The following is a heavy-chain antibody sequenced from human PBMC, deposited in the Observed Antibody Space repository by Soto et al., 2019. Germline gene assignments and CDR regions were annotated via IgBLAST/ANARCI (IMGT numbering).Heavy chain of an antibody. CDR1: GGSITSSGYS. CDR2: IYPSGTI. V-gene: IGHV4-30-2*01. Sequence: LSLTCAVSGGSITSSGYSWSWIRQPPGKGLEWIGYIYPSGTIFYNPSLNSRVTISVDTSNNQLSLRLSSVTAADTAVYYCATYTAYAKYYFDYWGRGTLVTVSS. CDR3: ATYTAYAKYYFDY. J-gene: IGHJ4*02. D-gene: IGHD5-12*01.